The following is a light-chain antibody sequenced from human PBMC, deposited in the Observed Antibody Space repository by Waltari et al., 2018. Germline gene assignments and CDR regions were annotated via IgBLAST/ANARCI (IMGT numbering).Light chain of an antibody. CDR1: SSDVGNYNL. Sequence: QSGLAQPASASGSPGQSITITCTGTSSDVGNYNLVSWYQQRPGKAPRLLIYEVTKRAPGTSDRFSASKSGNAASLSSAGLQAQEDEADYYCCSYVGLGTYVFGTGTKVTV. CDR2: EVT. CDR3: CSYVGLGTYV. V-gene: IGLV2-23*02. J-gene: IGLJ1*01.